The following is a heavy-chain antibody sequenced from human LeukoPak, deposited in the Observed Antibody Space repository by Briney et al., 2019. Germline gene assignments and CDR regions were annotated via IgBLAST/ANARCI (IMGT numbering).Heavy chain of an antibody. J-gene: IGHJ4*02. V-gene: IGHV3-15*01. CDR3: TSIFRDY. CDR2: IKTKTDGGTT. CDR1: GFTFSDAW. Sequence: PGGSLRLSCAASGFTFSDAWMTWVRQAPGKGLEWLGRIKTKTDGGTTDYAEPVKGRFTISRDDSRDTLYLQMNSLKTEDSAVYYCTSIFRDYWGQGTLVTVSS. D-gene: IGHD3-9*01.